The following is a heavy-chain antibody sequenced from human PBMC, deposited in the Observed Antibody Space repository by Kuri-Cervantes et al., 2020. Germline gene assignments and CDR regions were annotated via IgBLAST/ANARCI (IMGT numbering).Heavy chain of an antibody. CDR2: MNPNSGNT. D-gene: IGHD1-26*01. CDR1: GYTVTSYD. J-gene: IGHJ6*03. CDR3: VRGETGGSMDV. V-gene: IGHV1-8*02. Sequence: ASVKVSCKTSGYTVTSYDVNWVRQATGQGLEWMGWMNPNSGNTGYAQKFQGRVTMTMNTSISTAYMELSTLRSEGTAVYYCVRGETGGSMDVWGEGTTVTVSS.